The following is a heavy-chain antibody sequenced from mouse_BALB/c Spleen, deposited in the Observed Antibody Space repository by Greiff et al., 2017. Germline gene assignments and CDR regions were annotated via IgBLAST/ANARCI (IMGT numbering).Heavy chain of an antibody. CDR3: ARGAYYRYDRDY. V-gene: IGHV1-9*01. CDR1: GYTFSSYW. CDR2: ILPGSGST. D-gene: IGHD2-14*01. J-gene: IGHJ2*01. Sequence: QVQLQQSGAELMKPGASVKISCKATGYTFSSYWIEWVKQRPGHGLEWIGEILPGSGSTNYNEKFKGKATFTADTSSNTAYMQLSSLTSEDSAVYYCARGAYYRYDRDYWGQGTTLTVSS.